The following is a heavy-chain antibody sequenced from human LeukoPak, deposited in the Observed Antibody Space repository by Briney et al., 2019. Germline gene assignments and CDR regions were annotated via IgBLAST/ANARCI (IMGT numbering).Heavy chain of an antibody. V-gene: IGHV3-21*01. J-gene: IGHJ4*02. CDR3: ARDPYSYGSPFDY. D-gene: IGHD5-18*01. Sequence: GGSLRLSCAASGFTFSSYSMNWVRQAPGKGLEWVSSISSSSSYIYYADSVKGRFTISRDNAKNSLYLQMNSLRAEDTAVYYCARDPYSYGSPFDYWGQGTLVTVSS. CDR2: ISSSSSYI. CDR1: GFTFSSYS.